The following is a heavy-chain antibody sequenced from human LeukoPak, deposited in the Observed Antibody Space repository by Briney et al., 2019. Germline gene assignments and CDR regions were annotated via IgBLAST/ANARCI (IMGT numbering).Heavy chain of an antibody. J-gene: IGHJ4*02. V-gene: IGHV1-69*13. CDR2: IIPIFGTA. CDR1: GGTFSSYA. Sequence: SVKVSCKASGGTFSSYAISWVRQAPGQGLEWMGGIIPIFGTANYAQKFQGRVTITADESTSTAYMELSSLRSEDTAVYYCAREGDIVATTRPGNFGYWGQGTLVTVSS. CDR3: AREGDIVATTRPGNFGY. D-gene: IGHD5-12*01.